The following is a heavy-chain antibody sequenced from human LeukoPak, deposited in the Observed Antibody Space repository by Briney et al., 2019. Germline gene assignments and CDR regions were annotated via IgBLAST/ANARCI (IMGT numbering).Heavy chain of an antibody. CDR1: GFTFSSYA. Sequence: GGSLRLSCAASGFTFSSYAMSWVRQAPGKGLEWVSAISGSGGSTYYADSVKGRFTIPRDNSKNTLYLQMNSLRAEDTAVYYCAKGLPLYDSSGYYENDAFDIWGQGTMVTVSS. CDR2: ISGSGGST. CDR3: AKGLPLYDSSGYYENDAFDI. J-gene: IGHJ3*02. D-gene: IGHD3-22*01. V-gene: IGHV3-23*01.